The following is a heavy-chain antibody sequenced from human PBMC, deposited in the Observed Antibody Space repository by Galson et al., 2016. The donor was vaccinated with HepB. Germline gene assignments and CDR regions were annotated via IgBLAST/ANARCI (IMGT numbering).Heavy chain of an antibody. CDR3: ARDEQRFEAGATGYFDY. Sequence: SVKVSCKASGGTFSSYSISWVRQAPGQGLEWMGGIIPIFGTTNYAQKFQGRVTITADESTSTAYMELSSLRSDDTAVYFCARDEQRFEAGATGYFDYWGQGTLVTVSS. D-gene: IGHD1-26*01. CDR2: IIPIFGTT. V-gene: IGHV1-69*13. CDR1: GGTFSSYS. J-gene: IGHJ4*02.